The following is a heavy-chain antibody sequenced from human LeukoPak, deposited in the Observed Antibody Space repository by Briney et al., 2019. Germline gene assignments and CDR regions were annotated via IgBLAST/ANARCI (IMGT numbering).Heavy chain of an antibody. D-gene: IGHD2-21*01. CDR1: GGSISSRSYY. J-gene: IGHJ4*02. CDR3: ARGVVVIATNYFDY. Sequence: SETLSLTCTVSGGSISSRSYYWGWIRQPPGKGLEWIGSIYYSGSTYYNPSLKSRVTISVDTSKNQFSLKLSSVTAADTAVYYCARGVVVIATNYFDYWGQGTLVTVSS. CDR2: IYYSGST. V-gene: IGHV4-39*01.